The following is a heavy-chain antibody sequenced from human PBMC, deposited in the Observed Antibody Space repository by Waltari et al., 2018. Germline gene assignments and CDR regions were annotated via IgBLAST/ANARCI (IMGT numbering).Heavy chain of an antibody. CDR2: IYYSGST. V-gene: IGHV4-61*01. D-gene: IGHD6-19*01. J-gene: IGHJ4*02. CDR1: VGSVNSASYY. CDR3: ARGAGAVAAHAYFDY. Sequence: QVQLQESGPGLVKPSETLSLTCTVSVGSVNSASYYWTWIRQPPGKGLELIAYIYYSGSTNYNPSRKSLVTITVDTSKNQFSLNLYSVTAADTSVYYCARGAGAVAAHAYFDYWGQGSLVTVSS.